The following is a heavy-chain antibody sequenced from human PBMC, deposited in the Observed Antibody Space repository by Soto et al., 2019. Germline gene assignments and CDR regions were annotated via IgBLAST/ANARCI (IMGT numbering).Heavy chain of an antibody. Sequence: EVQLVESGGGLVKPGGSLRLSCAASGFTFSSYSMNWVRQAPGKGLEWVSSISSSSSYIYYADSVKGRFTISRDNAKNSLYLQMNSLRAEDTAVYYCASSLGELLQSHNVFDPWGQGTLVTVSS. V-gene: IGHV3-21*01. CDR2: ISSSSSYI. CDR1: GFTFSSYS. D-gene: IGHD3-10*01. J-gene: IGHJ5*02. CDR3: ASSLGELLQSHNVFDP.